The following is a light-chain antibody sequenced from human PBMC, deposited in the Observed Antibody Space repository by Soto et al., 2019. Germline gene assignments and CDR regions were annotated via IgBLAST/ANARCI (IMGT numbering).Light chain of an antibody. J-gene: IGKJ5*01. CDR3: QQYFTSPIT. V-gene: IGKV3-20*01. CDR1: QSVNSR. CDR2: GAS. Sequence: EIVLTQSPGTLALSPGERATRSCRASQSVNSRLAWYQHKPGQAPRLLISGASNRASGIPARFSAWGSGTDFTLTISRVDPADFAFYYCQQYFTSPITFGQGTRLEIK.